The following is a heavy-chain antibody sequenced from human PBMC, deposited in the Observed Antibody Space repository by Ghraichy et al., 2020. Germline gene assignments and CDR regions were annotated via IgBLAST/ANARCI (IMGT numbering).Heavy chain of an antibody. V-gene: IGHV1-18*01. Sequence: ASVKVSCKASGYTFTSYGISWVRQAPGQGLEWMGWISAYNGNTNYAQKLQGRVTMTTDTSTSTAYMELRSLRSDDTAVYYCAREIGYMVRGVMLSDFDLWGRGTLVTVSS. D-gene: IGHD3-10*01. J-gene: IGHJ2*01. CDR2: ISAYNGNT. CDR3: AREIGYMVRGVMLSDFDL. CDR1: GYTFTSYG.